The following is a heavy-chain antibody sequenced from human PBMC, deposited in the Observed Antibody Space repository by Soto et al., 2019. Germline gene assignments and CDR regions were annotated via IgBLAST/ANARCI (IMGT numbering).Heavy chain of an antibody. V-gene: IGHV4-59*01. J-gene: IGHJ6*02. CDR1: GGSISSYY. D-gene: IGHD2-15*01. CDR2: IYYSGST. Sequence: SETLSLTCTVSGGSISSYYWSWIRQPPGKGLEWIGYIYYSGSTNYNPSLKSRVTISVDTSKNQFSLKLSSVTAADTAVYYCARGGYCSGGSCFLGQDYGMDVWGQGTTVTVSS. CDR3: ARGGYCSGGSCFLGQDYGMDV.